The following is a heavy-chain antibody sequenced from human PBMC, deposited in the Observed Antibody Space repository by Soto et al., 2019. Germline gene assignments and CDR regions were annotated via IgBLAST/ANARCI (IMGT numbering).Heavy chain of an antibody. Sequence: QVQLQESGPGLVKLSQNLSLTCTVSVGSISSGNYYWSWIRQPPGKGLEWMGFISYSGSTYYSLSLKSRVTISVDTSKNQFSLNLSFVTAADTAVYYCATMGTPATGLYYLDYWGQGTLVTVSS. D-gene: IGHD5-18*01. V-gene: IGHV4-30-4*01. J-gene: IGHJ4*02. CDR1: VGSISSGNYY. CDR2: ISYSGST. CDR3: ATMGTPATGLYYLDY.